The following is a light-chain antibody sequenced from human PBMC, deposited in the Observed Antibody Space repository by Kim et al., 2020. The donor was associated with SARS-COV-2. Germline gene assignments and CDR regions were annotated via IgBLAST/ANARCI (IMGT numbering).Light chain of an antibody. Sequence: LGQTVKITCQGDSLRSYYASWYQQKTGQAPVLVIYGKNNRPSGIPDRFSGSSSGNTASLTITGAQAEDEADYYCNARDSSGNHYVFGTGTKVTVL. V-gene: IGLV3-19*01. J-gene: IGLJ1*01. CDR2: GKN. CDR1: SLRSYY. CDR3: NARDSSGNHYV.